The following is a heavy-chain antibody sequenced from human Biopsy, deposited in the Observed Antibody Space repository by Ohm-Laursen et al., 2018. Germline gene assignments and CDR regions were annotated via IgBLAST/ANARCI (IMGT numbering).Heavy chain of an antibody. V-gene: IGHV4-34*01. CDR2: INHSGRT. J-gene: IGHJ3*01. CDR3: ARDAALAVAPRADDGFDL. Sequence: SETLSLTCFVYGESFNGYYWSWIRQTPGKGLEWIGEINHSGRTNYNPSLKSRVTVSVDTSRNQFSLRLSSVTAADTGIYYCARDAALAVAPRADDGFDLWGQGTMVTVSS. D-gene: IGHD6-19*01. CDR1: GESFNGYY.